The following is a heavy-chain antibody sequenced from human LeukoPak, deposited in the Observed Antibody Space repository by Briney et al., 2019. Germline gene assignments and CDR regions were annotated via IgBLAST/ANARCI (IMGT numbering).Heavy chain of an antibody. CDR1: GFTFSSYA. J-gene: IGHJ4*02. V-gene: IGHV3-23*01. CDR3: AKAGSHTFFDY. CDR2: VSRSGDTT. D-gene: IGHD2-15*01. Sequence: GGSLRLSCAASGFTFSSYAMTWVRQAPGRGLEWVSAVSRSGDTTYYADSVKGRFTISRDNSRNTLYLQMNSLRAEATAVYYCAKAGSHTFFDYWGQGTLVTVSS.